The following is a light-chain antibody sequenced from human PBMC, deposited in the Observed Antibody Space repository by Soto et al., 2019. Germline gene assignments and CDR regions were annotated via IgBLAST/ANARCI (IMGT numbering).Light chain of an antibody. J-gene: IGLJ2*01. Sequence: QSVLTQPASVSGSPGQSITISCTGTSSDVGGYNYVSWYQQHPGKAPKLMIYEVSNRPSGVSNRFSGSKSDNTASLTISGLQAEDEADYYCSSYTSSSTPHVVFGGGTKVTVL. V-gene: IGLV2-14*01. CDR3: SSYTSSSTPHVV. CDR2: EVS. CDR1: SSDVGGYNY.